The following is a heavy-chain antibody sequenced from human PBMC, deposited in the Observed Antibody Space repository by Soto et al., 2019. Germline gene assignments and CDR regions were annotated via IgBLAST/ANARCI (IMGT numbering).Heavy chain of an antibody. J-gene: IGHJ4*02. Sequence: SETLSLTCTVSGGSINNYYWSWTRQPPGRGLEWIGYIYYSGSTNYSPSLKSRVTISVDTSKNQFSLKLSSVTAADTSVYYCSRIGYYGSGSYYNVIDYWGQGTLVTVSS. D-gene: IGHD3-10*01. V-gene: IGHV4-59*12. CDR1: GGSINNYY. CDR3: SRIGYYGSGSYYNVIDY. CDR2: IYYSGST.